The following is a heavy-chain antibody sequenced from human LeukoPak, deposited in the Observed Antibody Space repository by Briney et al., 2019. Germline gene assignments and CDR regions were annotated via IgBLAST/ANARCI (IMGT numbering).Heavy chain of an antibody. CDR1: GFTFSSYA. D-gene: IGHD3-3*01. Sequence: GSLRLSCAASGFTFSSYAMHWVRQAPGKGLEYVSAISSNGGSTYYANSVKGRFTISRDNAKNTLYLQMNSLRAEDTALYYCARDLRSHAFDFWGQGTMVTVSS. CDR2: ISSNGGST. CDR3: ARDLRSHAFDF. J-gene: IGHJ3*01. V-gene: IGHV3-64*01.